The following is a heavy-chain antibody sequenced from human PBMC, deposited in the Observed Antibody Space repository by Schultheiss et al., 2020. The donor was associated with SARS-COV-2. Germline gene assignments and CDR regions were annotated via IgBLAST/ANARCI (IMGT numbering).Heavy chain of an antibody. CDR2: ISYDGSNK. V-gene: IGHV3-30*03. Sequence: GGSLRLSCAASGFTFSSYGMHWVRQAPGKGLEWVAVISYDGSNKYYADSVKGRFTISRDNSKNTLYLQMNSLRAEDTAVYYCARGHNYGDYDFDFYFDYWGQGTLVTVSS. J-gene: IGHJ4*02. CDR1: GFTFSSYG. D-gene: IGHD4-17*01. CDR3: ARGHNYGDYDFDFYFDY.